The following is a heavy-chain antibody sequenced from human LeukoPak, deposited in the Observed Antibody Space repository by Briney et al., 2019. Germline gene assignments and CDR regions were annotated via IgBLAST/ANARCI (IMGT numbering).Heavy chain of an antibody. CDR3: ARELIVGFLEWLIDY. CDR2: VKQDGSEK. J-gene: IGHJ4*02. V-gene: IGHV3-7*01. Sequence: GGSLRLSCAASGFTFSSYWMSWVRQAPGKGLEWVANVKQDGSEKYYVDSVKGQFTISRDNAKNSLYLQMNSLRAEDTAVYYCARELIVGFLEWLIDYWGQGTLVTVSS. D-gene: IGHD3-3*02. CDR1: GFTFSSYW.